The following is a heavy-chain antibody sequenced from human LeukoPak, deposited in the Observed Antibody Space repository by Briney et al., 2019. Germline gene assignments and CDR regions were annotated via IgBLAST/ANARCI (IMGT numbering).Heavy chain of an antibody. D-gene: IGHD3-3*01. CDR3: ARAREKFGVEPFDY. J-gene: IGHJ4*02. V-gene: IGHV3-53*01. Sequence: GGSLRLSCAASGFTFSSYAMSWVRQAPGKGLEWVSVIYSGGSTCYADSVKGRFTISRDNSKNTLYLQMNSLRAEDTAVYYCARAREKFGVEPFDYWGQGTLVTVSS. CDR2: IYSGGST. CDR1: GFTFSSYA.